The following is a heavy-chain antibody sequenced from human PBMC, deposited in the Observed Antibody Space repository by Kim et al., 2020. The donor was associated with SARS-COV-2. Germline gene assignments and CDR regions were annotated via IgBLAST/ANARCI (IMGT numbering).Heavy chain of an antibody. CDR2: ISGSGGST. CDR1: GFTFSSYA. J-gene: IGHJ4*02. Sequence: GGSLRLSCAASGFTFSSYAMSWVRQAPGKGLEWVSAISGSGGSTYYADSVKGRFTISRDNSKNTLYLQMNSLRAEDTAVYYCAKGIVKGYCSGGSCYQHLFDYWGQGTLVTVSS. CDR3: AKGIVKGYCSGGSCYQHLFDY. V-gene: IGHV3-23*01. D-gene: IGHD2-15*01.